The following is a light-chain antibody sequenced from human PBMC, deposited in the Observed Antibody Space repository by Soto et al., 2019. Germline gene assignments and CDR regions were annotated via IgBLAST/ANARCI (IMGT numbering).Light chain of an antibody. CDR2: GAS. V-gene: IGKV3-20*01. J-gene: IGKJ4*01. Sequence: PGDRATLSCRSSQSAYSSYLSWYQQKPGQAPRLLIYGASNRATGIPDRFSGSGSGTDFTLTISGLEPEDFAVYYCQQYGTSHTFGGGTKVDIK. CDR1: QSAYSSY. CDR3: QQYGTSHT.